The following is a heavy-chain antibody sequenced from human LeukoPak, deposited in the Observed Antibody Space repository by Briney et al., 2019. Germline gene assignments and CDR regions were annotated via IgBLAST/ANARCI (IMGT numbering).Heavy chain of an antibody. CDR2: IYHSGST. Sequence: SETLSLTCTVSGGSISSGGYYWSWIRQPPGKGLEWIGYIYHSGSTYYNPSLKSRVTISVDRSKNQFSLKLSSVTAADTAVYYCARDQGSTSDQLGSFGPWGQGTLVTVSS. D-gene: IGHD2-2*01. CDR1: GGSISSGGYY. V-gene: IGHV4-30-2*01. CDR3: ARDQGSTSDQLGSFGP. J-gene: IGHJ5*02.